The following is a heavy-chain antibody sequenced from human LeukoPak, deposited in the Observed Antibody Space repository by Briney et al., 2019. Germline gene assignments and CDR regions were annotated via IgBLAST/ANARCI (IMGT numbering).Heavy chain of an antibody. V-gene: IGHV3-7*01. CDR1: GFTFSSNW. CDR3: ARANNSSWHN. D-gene: IGHD6-13*01. CDR2: IKPDGSAE. Sequence: PGVSLRRSCATSGFTFSSNWMSWVRHVPGRGLDWVANIKPDGSAEYYAASVKGRFTVSRDNAKNSLYLQMNSLRVEDTAVYYCARANNSSWHNWGQGTLVTVSS. J-gene: IGHJ4*02.